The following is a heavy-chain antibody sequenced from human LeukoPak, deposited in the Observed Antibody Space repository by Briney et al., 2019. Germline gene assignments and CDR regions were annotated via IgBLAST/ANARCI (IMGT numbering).Heavy chain of an antibody. J-gene: IGHJ5*02. CDR1: GYTFTSYD. CDR2: INPSGGST. Sequence: ASVKVSCKASGYTFTSYDINWVRQAPGQGLEWMGIINPSGGSTSYAQKFQGRVTMTRDTSTSTVYMELSSLRSEDTAVYYCARVTQEQKYSMKFDPWGQGTLVTVSS. D-gene: IGHD6-6*01. CDR3: ARVTQEQKYSMKFDP. V-gene: IGHV1-46*01.